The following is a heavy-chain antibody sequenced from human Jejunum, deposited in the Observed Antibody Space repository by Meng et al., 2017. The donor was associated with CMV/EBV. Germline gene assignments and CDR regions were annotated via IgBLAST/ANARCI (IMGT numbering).Heavy chain of an antibody. Sequence: SGVTVSRHWMHWVRQGPGKGLEWVARINSGESDISYADSVKGRFTISRDKAKNTLYLQMNSLRAEDRAVYDCVRAGSGNAYGLFDYWGQGTLVTVSS. J-gene: IGHJ4*02. CDR3: VRAGSGNAYGLFDY. CDR2: INSGESDI. D-gene: IGHD1-26*01. V-gene: IGHV3-74*01. CDR1: GVTVSRHW.